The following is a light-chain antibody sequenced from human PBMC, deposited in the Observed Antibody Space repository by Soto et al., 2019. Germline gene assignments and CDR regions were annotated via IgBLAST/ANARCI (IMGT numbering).Light chain of an antibody. CDR1: SSDVGSYNL. J-gene: IGLJ2*01. CDR3: CSYAGSRV. Sequence: QSVLTQPASVSGSPGQSITISCTGTSSDVGSYNLVSWYQQHPGKAPKLMIYEGSKRPSGVSNRFSGSKSGNTASLTISGVQAEDEADYYCCSYAGSRVFGGGTQLTV. V-gene: IGLV2-23*01. CDR2: EGS.